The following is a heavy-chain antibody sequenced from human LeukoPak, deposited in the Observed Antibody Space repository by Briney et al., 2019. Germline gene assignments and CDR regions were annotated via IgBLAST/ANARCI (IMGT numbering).Heavy chain of an antibody. Sequence: PSETLSLPCAVYGGSFSGYYWSWIRQPARKGRDWIGEINHSGSTNYNPSLKSRVTISVDTSKNQFSLKLSSVTAADTAVYYCARENDYGDRCGYWGQGTLVTVSS. D-gene: IGHD4-17*01. CDR1: GGSFSGYY. CDR2: INHSGST. CDR3: ARENDYGDRCGY. J-gene: IGHJ4*02. V-gene: IGHV4-34*01.